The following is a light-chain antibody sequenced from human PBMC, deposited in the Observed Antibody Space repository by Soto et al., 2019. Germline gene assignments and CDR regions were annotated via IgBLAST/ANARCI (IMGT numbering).Light chain of an antibody. CDR2: EGS. CDR3: FSYAGSSSFDV. J-gene: IGLJ1*01. CDR1: SSDVGGYNL. V-gene: IGLV2-23*03. Sequence: QSGLTQPAAVSWSPGQSITISCTGTSSDVGGYNLVSWYQQHPGKAPKLMIFEGSKRPSGVSNRFSGSKSGSTASLTVSGLQAVDEADYYCFSYAGSSSFDVFGTGTKVTVL.